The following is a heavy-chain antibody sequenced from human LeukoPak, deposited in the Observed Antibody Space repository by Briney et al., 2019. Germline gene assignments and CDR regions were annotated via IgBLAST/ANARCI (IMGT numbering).Heavy chain of an antibody. CDR1: GFTFRSYN. CDR2: ISSSSSVI. D-gene: IGHD1-14*01. V-gene: IGHV3-21*01. J-gene: IGHJ4*02. Sequence: PGGSLRLSCAASGFTFRSYNMNWVRQAPGKGLEWVSLISSSSSVIYYVDSVKGRFTISRDNAKNSLYLQMNSLRAEDTAVYYCARGTTSDYWGQGTLVTVSS. CDR3: ARGTTSDY.